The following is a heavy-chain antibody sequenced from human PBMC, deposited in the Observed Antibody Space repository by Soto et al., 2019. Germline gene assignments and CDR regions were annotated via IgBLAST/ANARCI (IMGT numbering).Heavy chain of an antibody. CDR1: GGSISRSNW. CDR2: IYHSGST. D-gene: IGHD1-26*01. Sequence: QVQLQESGPGLVKPSGTLSLTCAVSGGSISRSNWWSWVRQPPGKGLEWIGEIYHSGSTNYNPSLKRRVPISVDKSKNQFSRKLSAVPAADTAVYYCARVSGSYYYGMGVWGQGTTGTVSS. CDR3: ARVSGSYYYGMGV. V-gene: IGHV4-4*02. J-gene: IGHJ6*02.